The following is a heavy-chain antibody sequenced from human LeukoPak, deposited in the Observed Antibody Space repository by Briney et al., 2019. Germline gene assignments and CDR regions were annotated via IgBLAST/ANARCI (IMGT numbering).Heavy chain of an antibody. CDR1: GYTFTGYY. CDR3: AREGGGYSYGYVLYYYYYYMDV. D-gene: IGHD5-18*01. CDR2: INPNSDGT. Sequence: GASVKVSCNASGYTFTGYYIHWVRQAPGQGLEWMGWINPNSDGTNYAQKFPGRVTMTRDTSIGTAYMELSRLRSDDTAVYYCAREGGGYSYGYVLYYYYYYMDVWGKGTTVTVSS. V-gene: IGHV1-2*02. J-gene: IGHJ6*03.